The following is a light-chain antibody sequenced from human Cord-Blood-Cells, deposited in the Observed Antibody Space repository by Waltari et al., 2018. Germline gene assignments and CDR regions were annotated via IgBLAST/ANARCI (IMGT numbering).Light chain of an antibody. J-gene: IGKJ1*01. Sequence: EIVMTQSPATLSASPGERAPLSCRSSQSVSSNLAWYQQKPGQAPRLLIYCASTRATGIPARFSGSGSGTEFTLTISSLQSEDFAVYYCQQYNNWPPWTFGQGTKVEIK. V-gene: IGKV3-15*01. CDR3: QQYNNWPPWT. CDR2: CAS. CDR1: QSVSSN.